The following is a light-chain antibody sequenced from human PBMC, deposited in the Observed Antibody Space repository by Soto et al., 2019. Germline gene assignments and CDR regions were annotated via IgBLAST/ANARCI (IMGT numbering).Light chain of an antibody. CDR2: GAS. Sequence: EIVLTQSPGTLSLSPGERATLSCRASQSVSSSCLAWYQQKPGQAPRLLIYGASSRATGIPHRFSGSGSGTDFTLTISRLEPEDFAVYYCQQYGSSPWTFGQGTKVEIK. CDR1: QSVSSSC. V-gene: IGKV3-20*01. J-gene: IGKJ1*01. CDR3: QQYGSSPWT.